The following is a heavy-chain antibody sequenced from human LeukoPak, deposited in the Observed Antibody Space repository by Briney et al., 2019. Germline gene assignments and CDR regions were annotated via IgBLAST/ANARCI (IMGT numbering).Heavy chain of an antibody. J-gene: IGHJ4*02. V-gene: IGHV1-8*01. CDR1: GYTFTSYD. Sequence: ASVKVSCKASGYTFTSYDINWVRQATGQGLEWMGWMNPNSGNTGYAQKFQGRVTMTRNTSISTAYMELSSLRSEDTAVYYCARGGYYDSSGYYSDFDYWGQGTLVPVSS. CDR2: MNPNSGNT. CDR3: ARGGYYDSSGYYSDFDY. D-gene: IGHD3-22*01.